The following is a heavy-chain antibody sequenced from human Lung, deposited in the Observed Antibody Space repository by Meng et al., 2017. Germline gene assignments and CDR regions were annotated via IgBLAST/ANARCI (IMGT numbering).Heavy chain of an antibody. V-gene: IGHV1-69*13. J-gene: IGHJ4*02. CDR3: ARGRRNEPLFDY. D-gene: IGHD1-14*01. CDR2: LIAVFDKT. Sequence: QVQLVQSGAEVKKPGSSVKVACKTSGDSFSTQTFSWVRQAPGQGLEWMGGLIAVFDKTKAAPRFQDRVTFTAVESTSTAYMELSSLTFDDTAVYFCARGRRNEPLFDYWGQGTLVTVSS. CDR1: GDSFSTQT.